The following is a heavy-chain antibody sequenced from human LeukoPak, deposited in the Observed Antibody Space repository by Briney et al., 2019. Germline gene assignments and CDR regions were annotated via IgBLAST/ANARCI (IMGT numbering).Heavy chain of an antibody. V-gene: IGHV4-59*01. J-gene: IGHJ4*02. Sequence: LETLSLTCTVSGGSISSYYWSWIRQPPGKGLEWIGYIYYSGSTNYNPSLKSRVTISVDTSKNQFSLKLSSVTAADTAVYYCARDSGSSGYALYFDYWGQGTLVTVSS. CDR3: ARDSGSSGYALYFDY. CDR2: IYYSGST. CDR1: GGSISSYY. D-gene: IGHD6-19*01.